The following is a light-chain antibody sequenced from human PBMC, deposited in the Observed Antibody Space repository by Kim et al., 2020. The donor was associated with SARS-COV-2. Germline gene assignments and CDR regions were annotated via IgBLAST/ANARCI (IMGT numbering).Light chain of an antibody. CDR3: PAWDSSTVV. Sequence: SYELTQPPSVSVSPGQTASITCSGDKLGDKYACWYQQTPGQSPLLVIYQDSKRPSGIPERFSGYNSGNTATLTISGTQAMDEADYYCPAWDSSTVVFGGG. CDR2: QDS. CDR1: KLGDKY. V-gene: IGLV3-1*01. J-gene: IGLJ2*01.